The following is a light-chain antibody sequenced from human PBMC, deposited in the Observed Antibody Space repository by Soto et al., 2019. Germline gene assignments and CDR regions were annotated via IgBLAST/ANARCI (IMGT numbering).Light chain of an antibody. Sequence: QSALTQAASVSGSPGQSIDISCTGTSSNVGGYNFVSWYQQHPGKAPKLLIYEVNKRPSGVSNRFSGSKSDNTASLTISGLQAEDEADYYYCSSGGDRIFGGGTQLTVL. CDR1: SSNVGGYNF. CDR2: EVN. J-gene: IGLJ2*01. V-gene: IGLV2-23*02. CDR3: CSSGGDRI.